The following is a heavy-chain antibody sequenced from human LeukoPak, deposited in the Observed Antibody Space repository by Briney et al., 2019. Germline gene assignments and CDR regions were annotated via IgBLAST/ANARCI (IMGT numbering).Heavy chain of an antibody. Sequence: GGSLRLSCAASGFTFSSYWMSWVRQAPGKGLEWVANIKQDGSEKYYVDSVKGRFTISRDNAKNSLYLQMNSLRAEDTAVYYCARTHQSQNYYGSGSYARYFDCWGQGTLVTVSS. CDR1: GFTFSSYW. CDR3: ARTHQSQNYYGSGSYARYFDC. D-gene: IGHD3-10*01. V-gene: IGHV3-7*01. CDR2: IKQDGSEK. J-gene: IGHJ4*02.